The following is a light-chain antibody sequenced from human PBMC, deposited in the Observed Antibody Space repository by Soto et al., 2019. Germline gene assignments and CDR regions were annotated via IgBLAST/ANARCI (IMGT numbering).Light chain of an antibody. Sequence: DIEMTQSPSSLYASVGDRVTITCRASQSISSYLNWYQQKSWKAPKLLIYAASSLQSGVPSRFSGSGSGTDFTLTISSLQPEDFATYYCQQSYSTPPTFGQGTKVEIK. J-gene: IGKJ1*01. CDR3: QQSYSTPPT. CDR1: QSISSY. V-gene: IGKV1-39*01. CDR2: AAS.